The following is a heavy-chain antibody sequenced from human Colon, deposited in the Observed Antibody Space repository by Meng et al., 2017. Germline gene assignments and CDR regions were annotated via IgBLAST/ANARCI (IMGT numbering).Heavy chain of an antibody. Sequence: SETLSLTCTISVGSFSVYSWHWIRQSPGKGLEWIGHIYAGGSVTYNPSLNSRLSISIDTSNNQFSLQLISVTAADTATYFCARGQTVRAFEYWGQGTPVTGSS. J-gene: IGHJ4*02. CDR3: ARGQTVRAFEY. CDR1: VGSFSVYS. CDR2: IYAGGSV. V-gene: IGHV4-4*08. D-gene: IGHD2-21*02.